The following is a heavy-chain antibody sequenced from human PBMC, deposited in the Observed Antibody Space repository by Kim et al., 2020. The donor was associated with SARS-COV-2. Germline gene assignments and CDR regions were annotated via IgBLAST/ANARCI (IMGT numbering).Heavy chain of an antibody. CDR1: GYTFTSYA. CDR3: ARDHPEPVYGDLLYYGMDV. V-gene: IGHV7-4-1*02. J-gene: IGHJ6*02. CDR2: INTNTGNP. D-gene: IGHD4-17*01. Sequence: ASVKVSCKASGYTFTSYAMNWVRQAPGQGLEWMGWINTNTGNPTYAQGFTGRFVFSLDTSVSTAYLQISSLKAEDTAVYYCARDHPEPVYGDLLYYGMDVWGQGTTVTVSS.